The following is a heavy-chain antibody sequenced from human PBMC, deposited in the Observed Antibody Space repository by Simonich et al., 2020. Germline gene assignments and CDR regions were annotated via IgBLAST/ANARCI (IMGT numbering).Heavy chain of an antibody. V-gene: IGHV3-33*01. J-gene: IGHJ4*02. Sequence: QVQLVESGGGVVQPGRSLRLSCAASGFTFSSYGMHLVRQAPGKGVELVAVIWYDGSNKYYADAVKGRFTISRDNSKNTLYLQMNSLRAEDTAVYYCARDRDSGSYFDYWGQGTLVTVSS. CDR1: GFTFSSYG. CDR3: ARDRDSGSYFDY. CDR2: IWYDGSNK. D-gene: IGHD1-26*01.